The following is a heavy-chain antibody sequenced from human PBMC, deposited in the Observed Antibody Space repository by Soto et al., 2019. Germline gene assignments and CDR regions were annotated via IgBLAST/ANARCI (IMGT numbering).Heavy chain of an antibody. V-gene: IGHV3-7*01. D-gene: IGHD2-15*01. CDR2: IKQDGSEK. CDR1: GFTFSSYW. CDR3: ARDRIAQPYYFDY. Sequence: PGGSLRLSCAAPGFTFSSYWMSWVRQAPGKGLEWVANIKQDGSEKYYVDSVKGRFTISRDNAKNSLYLQMNSLRAEDTAVYYCARDRIAQPYYFDYWGQGTLVTVSS. J-gene: IGHJ4*02.